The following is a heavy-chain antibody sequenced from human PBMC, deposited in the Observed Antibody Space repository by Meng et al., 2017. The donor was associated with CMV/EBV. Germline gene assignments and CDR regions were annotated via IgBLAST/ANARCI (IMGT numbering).Heavy chain of an antibody. Sequence: GESLKISCAASGFTFSNAWMSWVRQAPGTGLEWVGRIKSKTDGRTTDYAAPVKGRFTISRDDSKNTLYLQMNSLKTEDTAVYYCTTEWIAAAGTPDYWGQGTLVTVSS. V-gene: IGHV3-15*01. J-gene: IGHJ4*02. D-gene: IGHD6-13*01. CDR1: GFTFSNAW. CDR2: IKSKTDGRTT. CDR3: TTEWIAAAGTPDY.